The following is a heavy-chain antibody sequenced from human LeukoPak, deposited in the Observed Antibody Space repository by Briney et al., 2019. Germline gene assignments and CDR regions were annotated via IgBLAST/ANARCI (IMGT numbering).Heavy chain of an antibody. V-gene: IGHV4-4*02. J-gene: IGHJ4*02. D-gene: IGHD7-27*01. CDR3: ARTRGNWGFSGPYYFDY. CDR1: GGSISSSNW. Sequence: KPSETLSLTCAVSGGSISSSNWWSWVRQPPGKGLEWIGEIYHSGSTNYNPSLKSRVTISVDKSKNQFSLKLSSVTAADTAVYYCARTRGNWGFSGPYYFDYWGQGTPVTVSS. CDR2: IYHSGST.